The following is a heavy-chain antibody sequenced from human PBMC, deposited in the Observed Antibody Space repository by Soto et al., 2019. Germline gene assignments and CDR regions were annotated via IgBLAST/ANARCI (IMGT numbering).Heavy chain of an antibody. CDR1: GFTFSTYS. J-gene: IGHJ6*02. CDR3: ARDRLGCSGGGCYSGYYGMDV. Sequence: EVQLVESGGGLVQPGGSLRLSCAASGFTFSTYSLNWVRQAPGKGLEWVSYISSSSVTINYADSVKGRFTISRDNAKNSLYLQMNSLRDEDTAVYYCARDRLGCSGGGCYSGYYGMDVWGQGTTVTVSS. CDR2: ISSSSVTI. D-gene: IGHD2-15*01. V-gene: IGHV3-48*02.